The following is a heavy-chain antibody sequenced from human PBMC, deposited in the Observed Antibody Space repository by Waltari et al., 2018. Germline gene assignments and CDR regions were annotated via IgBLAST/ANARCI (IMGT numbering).Heavy chain of an antibody. J-gene: IGHJ4*02. CDR3: AKDRDYASGSPPDF. D-gene: IGHD3-10*01. CDR2: ISTHTGDT. Sequence: QVQLLQSGPEVKQPGASVRVSCKASGYTFSSFGLSWVRQAPGRGLEWMGWISTHTGDTDSAQKVRDRLTMTTDSSTTTVYMYLRSLTSDDTAIYYCAKDRDYASGSPPDFWGQGTLVTVSS. V-gene: IGHV1-18*01. CDR1: GYTFSSFG.